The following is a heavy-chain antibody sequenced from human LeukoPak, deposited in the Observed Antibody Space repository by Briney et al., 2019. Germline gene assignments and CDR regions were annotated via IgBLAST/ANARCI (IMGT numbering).Heavy chain of an antibody. D-gene: IGHD1-26*01. Sequence: EASVKVSCKASGGTFSSYAISLVRQAPGQGLEWMGRIIPIFGTANYAQKFQGRVTITTDESTSTAYMELSSLRSEDTAVYYCARESVATTVFDYWGQGTLVTVSS. V-gene: IGHV1-69*05. J-gene: IGHJ4*02. CDR2: IIPIFGTA. CDR1: GGTFSSYA. CDR3: ARESVATTVFDY.